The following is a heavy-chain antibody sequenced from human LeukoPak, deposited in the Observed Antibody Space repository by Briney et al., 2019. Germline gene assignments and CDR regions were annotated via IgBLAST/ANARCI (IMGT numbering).Heavy chain of an antibody. D-gene: IGHD3-16*01. CDR2: SRNKADSYTT. Sequence: GGSLRLSCAASGLTFSAHYMDWVRQARGKGLEWIGRSRNKADSYTTEYAASVEGRFTISRDDSKNSLFLQMSSLKTEDTAVYYCANFFGNNFGYWGQGTLFTVSS. CDR3: ANFFGNNFGY. V-gene: IGHV3-72*01. J-gene: IGHJ4*02. CDR1: GLTFSAHY.